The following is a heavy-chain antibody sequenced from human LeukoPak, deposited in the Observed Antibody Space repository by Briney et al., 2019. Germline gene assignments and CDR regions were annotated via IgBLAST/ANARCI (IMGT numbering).Heavy chain of an antibody. CDR3: ARVATEQWFDP. Sequence: SETLSLTCTVSGGSISSGDYYWSGIRQPPGKGLEWIGYIYYSGSTYYNPSLKSRVTISVDTSKNQFSLKLSSVTAADTAVYYCARVATEQWFDPWGQGTLVTVSS. CDR1: GGSISSGDYY. V-gene: IGHV4-30-4*08. D-gene: IGHD1/OR15-1a*01. CDR2: IYYSGST. J-gene: IGHJ5*02.